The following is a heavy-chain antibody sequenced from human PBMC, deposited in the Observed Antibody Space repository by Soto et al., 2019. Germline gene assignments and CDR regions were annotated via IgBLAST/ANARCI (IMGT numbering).Heavy chain of an antibody. CDR3: ATYGQHLMDS. Sequence: GGSLRLSCAASGGTFSSYGMHGGRQAPGKGLGWVAVISYDGSNKYYADSVKGRFTISRDNSKNTLYLQMNSLRAEDTAVYYCATYGQHLMDSWGQGTLVTVSS. CDR2: ISYDGSNK. J-gene: IGHJ5*01. V-gene: IGHV3-30*03. CDR1: GGTFSSYG. D-gene: IGHD4-17*01.